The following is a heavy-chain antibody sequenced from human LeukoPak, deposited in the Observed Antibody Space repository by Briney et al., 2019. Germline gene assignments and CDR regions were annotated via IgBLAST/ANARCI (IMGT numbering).Heavy chain of an antibody. CDR1: RFTFSSYE. D-gene: IGHD3-16*01. J-gene: IGHJ4*02. CDR2: ISSRGSTI. CDR3: AGTVRGGVMPNFDY. V-gene: IGHV3-48*03. Sequence: PGGSLRLSCAASRFTFSSYEMNWVRQAPGKGLEWVSYISSRGSTIYYADSVKGRFTISRDNAKDSLYLQMNSLRAEDTAVYYCAGTVRGGVMPNFDYWGQGTLVTVSS.